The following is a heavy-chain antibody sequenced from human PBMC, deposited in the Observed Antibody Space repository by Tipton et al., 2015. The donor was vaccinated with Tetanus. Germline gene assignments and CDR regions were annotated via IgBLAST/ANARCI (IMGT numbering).Heavy chain of an antibody. Sequence: SLRLSCAASGFTFSSYGMHWVRQAPGKGLEWVAVISYDGSNKYYADSVKGRFTISRDNSKNTLYLQMNSLRAEDTAVYYCAKGKQSQDSGSWLFYYYYGMDVWGQGTTVTVSS. CDR3: AKGKQSQDSGSWLFYYYYGMDV. V-gene: IGHV3-30*18. J-gene: IGHJ6*02. D-gene: IGHD6-19*01. CDR2: ISYDGSNK. CDR1: GFTFSSYG.